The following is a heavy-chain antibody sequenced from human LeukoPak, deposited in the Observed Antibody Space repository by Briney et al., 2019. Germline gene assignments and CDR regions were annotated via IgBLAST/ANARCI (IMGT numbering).Heavy chain of an antibody. J-gene: IGHJ4*02. V-gene: IGHV3-23*01. D-gene: IGHD2-21*02. CDR3: AKYCGGDCFRNFDY. Sequence: PGGSLGLSCAAPGFTFSSYAMTWVRQAPGRGLEWVTVIGPSGDSIHYADTVKGRFTISRDNSENTLYLQMNSLRAEDTAVYYCAKYCGGDCFRNFDYWGQGSLVTVSS. CDR1: GFTFSSYA. CDR2: IGPSGDSI.